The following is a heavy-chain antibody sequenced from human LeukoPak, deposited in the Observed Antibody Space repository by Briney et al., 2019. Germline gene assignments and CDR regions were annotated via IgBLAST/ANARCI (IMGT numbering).Heavy chain of an antibody. CDR2: INHSGST. CDR1: GGSFSGYY. CDR3: ASSNWAWVVVT. J-gene: IGHJ4*02. Sequence: KSSETLSLTCAVYGGSFSGYYWSWVRQPPGKGLEWIGEINHSGSTNYSPSLKSRVTISVDTSMNQISLKLSSVTAADTAVYYCASSNWAWVVVTWGQGTLVTVSS. D-gene: IGHD2-21*02. V-gene: IGHV4-34*01.